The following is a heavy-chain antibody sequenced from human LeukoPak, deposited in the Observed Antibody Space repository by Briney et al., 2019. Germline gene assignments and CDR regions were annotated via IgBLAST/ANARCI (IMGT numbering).Heavy chain of an antibody. CDR3: ARATETFSWFLQH. CDR1: GSSIGSYY. Sequence: SETLSLTCSVSGSSIGSYYWSWIRQPPGKGLEWIGHLSNSGSTNYNPSLKSRVTISVDTSKNQFSLKLNSVTAADTAVYYCARATETFSWFLQHWGQGTLVTVSS. CDR2: LSNSGST. V-gene: IGHV4-59*01. J-gene: IGHJ1*01. D-gene: IGHD6-13*01.